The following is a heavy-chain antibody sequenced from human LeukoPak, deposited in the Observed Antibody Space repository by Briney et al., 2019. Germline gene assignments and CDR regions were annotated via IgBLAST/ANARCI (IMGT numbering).Heavy chain of an antibody. CDR2: IYSSGST. V-gene: IGHV4-59*12. D-gene: IGHD6-13*01. CDR3: AGNAIAAAGTGY. CDR1: GGSISSYY. Sequence: SETLSLTCTVSGGSISSYYWSWIRQPPGKGLEWIGYIYSSGSTNYNPSLKSRVTISVDTSKNQFSLKLSSVTAADTAVYYCAGNAIAAAGTGYWGQGTLVTVSS. J-gene: IGHJ4*02.